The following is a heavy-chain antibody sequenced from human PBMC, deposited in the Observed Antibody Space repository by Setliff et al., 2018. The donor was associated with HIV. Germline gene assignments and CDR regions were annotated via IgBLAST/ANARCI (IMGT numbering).Heavy chain of an antibody. CDR3: ARGNDSVWGSFRSPLKYFFDF. Sequence: PSETLSLTCTVSGGSISSGSYYWSWIRQPAGKGLEWIGHIFTSGNTNYNPSLKSRVTISGDTSKNHFSLKLSSVTAADTAVYYCARGNDSVWGSFRSPLKYFFDFWGQGTLVTVSS. CDR2: IFTSGNT. V-gene: IGHV4-61*09. J-gene: IGHJ4*02. D-gene: IGHD3-16*02. CDR1: GGSISSGSYY.